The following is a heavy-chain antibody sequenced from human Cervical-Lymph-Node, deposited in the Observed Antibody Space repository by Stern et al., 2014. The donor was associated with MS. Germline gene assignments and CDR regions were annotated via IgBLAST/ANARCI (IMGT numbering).Heavy chain of an antibody. CDR3: ARCRDILTAFYDGMDV. D-gene: IGHD3-9*01. Sequence: DQLVESGAEVKKPGSSVKVSCKASGGTFSTHAISWVRQVPGLGLEGMGGIIPKFGTPNYAQRFQDRVTITADESTSTAYMELSSLRSEDTAVYYCARCRDILTAFYDGMDVWGQGTTVTVS. J-gene: IGHJ6*02. CDR1: GGTFSTHA. V-gene: IGHV1-69*01. CDR2: IIPKFGTP.